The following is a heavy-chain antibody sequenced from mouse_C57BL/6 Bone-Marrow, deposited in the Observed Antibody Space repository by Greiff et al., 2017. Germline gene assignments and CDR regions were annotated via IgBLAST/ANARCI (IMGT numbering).Heavy chain of an antibody. CDR2: INPNYGTT. Sequence: VQLQQSGPELVKPGASVKISCKASGYSFTDYNMNWVKQSNGKSLEWIGVINPNYGTTSYNQKFKGKATLTVDQSSSTAYMQLNSLTSEDSAVYYGARSRDSSGYVGFAYWGQGTLVTVSA. J-gene: IGHJ3*01. D-gene: IGHD3-2*02. CDR3: ARSRDSSGYVGFAY. CDR1: GYSFTDYN. V-gene: IGHV1-39*01.